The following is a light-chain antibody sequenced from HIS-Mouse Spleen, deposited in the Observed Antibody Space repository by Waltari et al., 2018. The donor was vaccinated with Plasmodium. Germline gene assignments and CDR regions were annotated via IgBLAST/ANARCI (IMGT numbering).Light chain of an antibody. J-gene: IGLJ2*01. CDR3: CSYAGSYTLAV. Sequence: QSALTQPRSVSGSPGQSVTISCTATSSDVGGYYYVSWYQQHPGKAPKLMIYDVSKRPSGVPDRFSGSKSGNTASLTISGLQAEDEADYYCCSYAGSYTLAVFGGGTKLTVL. V-gene: IGLV2-11*01. CDR1: SSDVGGYYY. CDR2: DVS.